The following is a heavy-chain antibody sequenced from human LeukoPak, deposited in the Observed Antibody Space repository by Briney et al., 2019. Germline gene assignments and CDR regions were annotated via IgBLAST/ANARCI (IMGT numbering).Heavy chain of an antibody. J-gene: IGHJ4*02. Sequence: SETLSLTCTVSGGSISSYYWSWIRQPPGKGLEWIGYIYYSGSTNYNPSFKSRVTISVDTSKNQFSLKLSSVTAADTAVYYCARTDGYNYPFDYWGQGTLVTVSS. CDR1: GGSISSYY. CDR2: IYYSGST. V-gene: IGHV4-59*01. D-gene: IGHD5-24*01. CDR3: ARTDGYNYPFDY.